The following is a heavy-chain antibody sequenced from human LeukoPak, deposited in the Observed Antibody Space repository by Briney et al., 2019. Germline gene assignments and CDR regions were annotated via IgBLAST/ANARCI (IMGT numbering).Heavy chain of an antibody. J-gene: IGHJ4*02. V-gene: IGHV4-61*02. CDR2: IYTSGAT. Sequence: PSETLSLTCTVSGGSFSSGDYYWSWIRKPAGKGLEWIGRIYTSGATNYDPSLKSRVTMSVDTSKNQFSLKLSSVTAADTAVYYCARVALYESSGHNYFDYWGQGTLVTVSS. D-gene: IGHD3-22*01. CDR1: GGSFSSGDYY. CDR3: ARVALYESSGHNYFDY.